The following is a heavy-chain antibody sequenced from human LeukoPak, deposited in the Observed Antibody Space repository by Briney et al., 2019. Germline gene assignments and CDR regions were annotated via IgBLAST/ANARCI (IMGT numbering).Heavy chain of an antibody. CDR3: ARDSGNGATDY. J-gene: IGHJ4*02. V-gene: IGHV3-74*01. CDR2: INSDGSST. Sequence: GGSLRLSCAASGFTFSSYWMHWVRQAPGKGLVWVSRINSDGSSTGSADSVKGRFTIARDNAKNTLYLKVKSLRAEDTAVYYCARDSGNGATDYWGQGTLVTVSS. CDR1: GFTFSSYW. D-gene: IGHD3-10*01.